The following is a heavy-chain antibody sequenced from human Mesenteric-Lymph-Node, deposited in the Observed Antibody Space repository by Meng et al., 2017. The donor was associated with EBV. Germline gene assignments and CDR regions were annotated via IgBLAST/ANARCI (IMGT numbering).Heavy chain of an antibody. CDR2: ITSTGSGK. CDR3: ARGSSGYIAWFDP. CDR1: GFTFSDYY. Sequence: QVQVWESGGGWVKPGGSLRLSCAASGFTFSDYYMTWMRQAPGKGLEWISHITSTGSGKYYGDSVKGRFTVSRDNAKKSLYLQMNSLRDEDTAVYYCARGSSGYIAWFDPWGQGTLVTVFS. V-gene: IGHV3-11*01. J-gene: IGHJ5*02. D-gene: IGHD5-24*01.